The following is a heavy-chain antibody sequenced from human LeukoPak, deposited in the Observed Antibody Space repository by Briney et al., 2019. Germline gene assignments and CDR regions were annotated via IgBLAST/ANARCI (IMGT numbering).Heavy chain of an antibody. CDR1: GFTFDDYA. V-gene: IGHV3-9*01. D-gene: IGHD3-16*01. Sequence: GGSLRLSCVASGFTFDDYAMHWVRQAPGKGLEWVSGISWNSGSIGYADSVKGRFTISRDNAKNSLYLQMNSLRTEDTALYYCAKDRGEGYYFDYWGQGTLVTVSS. J-gene: IGHJ4*02. CDR2: ISWNSGSI. CDR3: AKDRGEGYYFDY.